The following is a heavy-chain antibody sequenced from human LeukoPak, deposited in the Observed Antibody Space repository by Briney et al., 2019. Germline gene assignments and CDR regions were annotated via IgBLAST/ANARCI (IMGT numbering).Heavy chain of an antibody. CDR1: GFTFANAW. V-gene: IGHV3-15*01. J-gene: IGHJ4*02. D-gene: IGHD5-12*01. CDR2: IKSKTAGGTI. CDR3: TTIRYSGYDLNY. Sequence: PGGSLRLSCAASGFTFANAWMTWVRQAPGKGLEWVGRIKSKTAGGTIDYAAPVKGRFTISRDDSKNTLYLQMNSLKTEDTALYYCTTIRYSGYDLNYWGQGTLVTVST.